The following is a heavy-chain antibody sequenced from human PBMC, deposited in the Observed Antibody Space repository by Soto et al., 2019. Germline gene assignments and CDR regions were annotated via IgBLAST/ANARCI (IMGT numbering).Heavy chain of an antibody. D-gene: IGHD6-13*01. Sequence: QVQLVESGGGVIQPGTSLSLSCGSSGFTFRSFGMYWVRQAPGKGLEWVAVVSYDGNHKYYADSVKGRFTVSRDNAKNMLDLQMNSLRGEDTAVDYCAKDVGQQLVLNYGMDVWGQGTTVTVSS. CDR1: GFTFRSFG. CDR2: VSYDGNHK. J-gene: IGHJ6*02. V-gene: IGHV3-30*18. CDR3: AKDVGQQLVLNYGMDV.